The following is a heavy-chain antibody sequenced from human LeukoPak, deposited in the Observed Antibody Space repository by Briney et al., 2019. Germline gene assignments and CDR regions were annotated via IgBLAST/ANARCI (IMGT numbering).Heavy chain of an antibody. Sequence: PGGSLRLSCAASGFSFSTYAMSWVRQAPGKGLEWVSGVNGNGGSTSYADSVKGRFTIFRDNSKNTVYLQMNSLRVEDTAVYYCAKARYGDQYYFDYWGQGTLVTVSS. D-gene: IGHD4-17*01. CDR2: VNGNGGST. CDR3: AKARYGDQYYFDY. CDR1: GFSFSTYA. J-gene: IGHJ4*02. V-gene: IGHV3-23*01.